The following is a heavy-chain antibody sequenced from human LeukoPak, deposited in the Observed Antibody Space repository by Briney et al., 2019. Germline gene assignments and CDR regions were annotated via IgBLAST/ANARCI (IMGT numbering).Heavy chain of an antibody. Sequence: GGSLRLSCAASGFTFSSYGMHWVRQAPGKGLEWVAFIRYDGSNKYYADSVKGRFTISRDNSKNTLYLQMNSLRAEDTAVYYCAPRVEWTYYFDYWGQGTLVTVSS. V-gene: IGHV3-30*02. CDR1: GFTFSSYG. J-gene: IGHJ4*02. CDR3: APRVEWTYYFDY. D-gene: IGHD3-3*01. CDR2: IRYDGSNK.